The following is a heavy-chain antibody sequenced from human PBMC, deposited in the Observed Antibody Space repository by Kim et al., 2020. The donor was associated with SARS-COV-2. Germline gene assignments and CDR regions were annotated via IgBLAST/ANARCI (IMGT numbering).Heavy chain of an antibody. Sequence: KGRFTISRDNSKTTLYLQMNSLRAGDTAVYYCAKSRYGSGSYGSLGYFDYWGQGTLVTVSS. J-gene: IGHJ4*02. D-gene: IGHD3-10*01. V-gene: IGHV3-23*01. CDR3: AKSRYGSGSYGSLGYFDY.